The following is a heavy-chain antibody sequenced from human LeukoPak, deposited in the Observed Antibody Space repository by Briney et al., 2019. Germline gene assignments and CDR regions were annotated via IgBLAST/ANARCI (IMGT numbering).Heavy chain of an antibody. J-gene: IGHJ5*02. V-gene: IGHV3-64*01. Sequence: PGGSLRLSCAASGFTFSSYAMHWVRQAPGKGLEYVSAISSNGGSTYYANSVKGRFTISRDNSKNTLYLQMGSLRAEDMAVYYCAREDYYDSSGLDPWGQGTLVTVSS. CDR2: ISSNGGST. CDR1: GFTFSSYA. D-gene: IGHD3-22*01. CDR3: AREDYYDSSGLDP.